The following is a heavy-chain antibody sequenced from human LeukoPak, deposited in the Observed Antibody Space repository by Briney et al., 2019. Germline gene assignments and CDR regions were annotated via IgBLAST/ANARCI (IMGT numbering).Heavy chain of an antibody. CDR3: GKKYGLPTTTERSVQY. CDR1: GFSFSSYA. V-gene: IGHV3-23*01. CDR2: LSGDSGIT. J-gene: IGHJ4*02. Sequence: GGPLRLSCTASGFSFSSYAMNWVRQAPGKGLEWLSILSGDSGITHYADSVKGRFTISRDNSKNALYLQMNSLRAEDTAIYYRGKKYGLPTTTERSVQYWGQGTLVTVSS. D-gene: IGHD1-1*01.